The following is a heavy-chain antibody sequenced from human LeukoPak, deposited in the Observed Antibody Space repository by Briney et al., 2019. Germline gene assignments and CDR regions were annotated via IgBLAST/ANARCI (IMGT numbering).Heavy chain of an antibody. V-gene: IGHV4-59*12. J-gene: IGHJ4*02. CDR1: GGSISSYY. CDR2: IYHSGST. CDR3: ARDSPGDY. Sequence: SETLSLTCTVSGGSISSYYWSWIRQPPGKGLEWIGYIYHSGSTYYNPSLKSRVTISVDTSKNQFSLKLSSVTAADTAVYYCARDSPGDYWGQGTLVTVSS.